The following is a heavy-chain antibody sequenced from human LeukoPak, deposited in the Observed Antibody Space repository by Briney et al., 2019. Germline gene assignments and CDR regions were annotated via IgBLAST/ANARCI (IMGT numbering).Heavy chain of an antibody. CDR1: GGSFSVYY. V-gene: IGHV4-34*01. Sequence: SETLSLTCAVYGGSFSVYYWSCIRQPPGKGLEWIGEINHSGSTNSNTSLKSRVTISVDTSKNQFSLKLSSLTAADAAVYYCARGLGIVATIRFFRSWFDPWGQGTLVTVSS. J-gene: IGHJ5*02. CDR2: INHSGST. D-gene: IGHD5-12*01. CDR3: ARGLGIVATIRFFRSWFDP.